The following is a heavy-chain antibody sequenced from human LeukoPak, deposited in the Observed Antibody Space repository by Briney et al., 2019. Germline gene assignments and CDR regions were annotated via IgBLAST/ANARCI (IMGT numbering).Heavy chain of an antibody. Sequence: SVKVSCKASGGTFSSYAISWVRQAPGQGLEWMGGIIPIFGTANYAQKFQGRVTITTDESTSTAYMELSSLRSEDTAVYYCASSTYYYDSSGYPAPPDWFDPWGQGTLVTVSS. CDR3: ASSTYYYDSSGYPAPPDWFDP. CDR1: GGTFSSYA. V-gene: IGHV1-69*05. J-gene: IGHJ5*02. D-gene: IGHD3-22*01. CDR2: IIPIFGTA.